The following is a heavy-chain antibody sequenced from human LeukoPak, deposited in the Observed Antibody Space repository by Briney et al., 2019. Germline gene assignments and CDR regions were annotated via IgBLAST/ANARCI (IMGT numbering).Heavy chain of an antibody. CDR2: IKTKTDDGAT. Sequence: GGSLRLSCAASGFTFSNARMNWVRQAPGKGLEWVGRIKTKTDDGATDYSAPVKARFTISRDDSKTTLYLQMNGLKTEDTAIYYCTTYVGATAYWGQGTLVSVSS. CDR3: TTYVGATAY. D-gene: IGHD1-26*01. J-gene: IGHJ4*02. CDR1: GFTFSNAR. V-gene: IGHV3-15*01.